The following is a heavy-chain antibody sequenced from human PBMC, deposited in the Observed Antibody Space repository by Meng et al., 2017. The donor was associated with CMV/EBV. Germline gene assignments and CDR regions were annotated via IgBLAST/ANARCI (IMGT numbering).Heavy chain of an antibody. CDR2: TYYRSRWYN. D-gene: IGHD3-16*01. CDR1: GDSVSSNSAA. J-gene: IGHJ6*02. Sequence: SQTPSLTRAIPGDSVSSNSAAWNWIRQSPSRGLEWLGRTYYRSRWYNDYAASVKSRITINSDTSKNQFSLQLNSVTPEDTAVYYCARDSDGLGYAGDLYYYYGMDVWGQGTTVTVSS. V-gene: IGHV6-1*01. CDR3: ARDSDGLGYAGDLYYYYGMDV.